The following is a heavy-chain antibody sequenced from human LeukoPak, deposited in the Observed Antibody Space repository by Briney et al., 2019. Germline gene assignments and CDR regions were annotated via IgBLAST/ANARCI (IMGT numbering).Heavy chain of an antibody. CDR1: GGSISSYY. V-gene: IGHV4-59*08. J-gene: IGHJ4*02. D-gene: IGHD4-17*01. CDR3: AGGTTVTAYYFDQ. CDR2: INYSGST. Sequence: PSETLSLTCTVSGGSISSYYWSWIRQPPGKGPEWIGYINYSGSTNYNPSLKSRVTISVDTSKNQFSLKLSSVTAADTAVYYCAGGTTVTAYYFDQWGQGTLVTVSS.